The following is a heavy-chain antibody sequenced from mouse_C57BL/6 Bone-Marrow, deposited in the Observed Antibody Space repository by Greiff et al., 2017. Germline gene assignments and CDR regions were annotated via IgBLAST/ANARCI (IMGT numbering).Heavy chain of an antibody. J-gene: IGHJ3*01. CDR3: ARSEYYGSNFAY. CDR1: GYTFTSYG. D-gene: IGHD1-1*01. Sequence: VQLVESGAELARPGASVKLSCKASGYTFTSYGISWVKQRTGQGLEWIGEIYPRSGNTYYNEKFKGKATLTADKSSSTAYMELRSLTSEDSAVYFCARSEYYGSNFAYWGQGTLVTVSA. V-gene: IGHV1-81*01. CDR2: IYPRSGNT.